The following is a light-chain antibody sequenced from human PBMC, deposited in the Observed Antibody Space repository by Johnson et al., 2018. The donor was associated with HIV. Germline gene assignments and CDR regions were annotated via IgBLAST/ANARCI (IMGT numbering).Light chain of an antibody. CDR3: GTWDSSPRVGF. Sequence: QSVLTQPPSVSAAPGQKVTVSCSGSSSNIGSNDVSWYQQLPGTAPKLLIYDNNKRPSGIPDRFSGSKSGTSATLGITGLQTGDEADYYCGTWDSSPRVGFFGTGTTVTVL. V-gene: IGLV1-51*01. J-gene: IGLJ1*01. CDR1: SSNIGSND. CDR2: DNN.